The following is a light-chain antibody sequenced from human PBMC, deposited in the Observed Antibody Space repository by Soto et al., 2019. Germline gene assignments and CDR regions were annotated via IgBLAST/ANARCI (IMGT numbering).Light chain of an antibody. J-gene: IGKJ3*01. V-gene: IGKV1-9*01. CDR1: QGISSS. CDR3: QHLNSYPP. CDR2: AAS. Sequence: DIQLTQSPSILSASVGDRVTVTCRASQGISSSLAWYQQRPGKARKLLIYAASTLQTGVPSRFSGSGSGTEFTLTISSLQPEDVATYYCQHLNSYPPFGPGTKVDIK.